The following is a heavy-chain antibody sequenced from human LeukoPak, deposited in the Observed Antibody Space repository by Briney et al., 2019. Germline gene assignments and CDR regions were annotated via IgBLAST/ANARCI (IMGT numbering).Heavy chain of an antibody. Sequence: SETLSLTCTVSGGSITSYYWSWIRQPPGKGLEWIGYIYYSGSTNYNPSLKSRVTISVDTSKNQFSLKLSSVTAADTAVYYCARGGDWLLQDHYYYYMDVWGKGTTVTISS. V-gene: IGHV4-59*01. CDR2: IYYSGST. J-gene: IGHJ6*03. D-gene: IGHD3-9*01. CDR3: ARGGDWLLQDHYYYYMDV. CDR1: GGSITSYY.